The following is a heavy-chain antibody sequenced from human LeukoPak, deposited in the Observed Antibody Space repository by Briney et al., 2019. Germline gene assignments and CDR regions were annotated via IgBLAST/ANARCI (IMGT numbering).Heavy chain of an antibody. CDR2: IYSSGST. D-gene: IGHD2-2*01. V-gene: IGHV4-4*07. J-gene: IGHJ2*01. CDR1: GGSISSYY. CDR3: VRGQYHLLYWYFDL. Sequence: SETLSLTCTVSGGSISSYYWSWIRQPAGKGLEWIGRIYSSGSTNYNPSIKSRVTMSVDTSKNQFSLKLSSVTAADTAVYYCVRGQYHLLYWYFDLWGRGTLVTVSS.